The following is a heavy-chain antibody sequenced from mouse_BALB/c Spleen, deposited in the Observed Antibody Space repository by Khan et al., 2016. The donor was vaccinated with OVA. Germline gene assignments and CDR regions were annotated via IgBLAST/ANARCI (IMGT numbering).Heavy chain of an antibody. V-gene: IGHV5-6-5*01. CDR1: GFTFSNYA. CDR3: ARGYGNFVNPHYAMDY. J-gene: IGHJ4*01. CDR2: ISSGGNT. Sequence: EVKLVESGGGLVKPGGSLKLSCAASGFTFSNYAMSWVRQTPEKRLEWVASISSGGNTYYLDSVKGRFTISRDNVRNILYLQMSSLRSEDTAMYYCARGYGNFVNPHYAMDYWGQGTSVTVSS. D-gene: IGHD2-1*01.